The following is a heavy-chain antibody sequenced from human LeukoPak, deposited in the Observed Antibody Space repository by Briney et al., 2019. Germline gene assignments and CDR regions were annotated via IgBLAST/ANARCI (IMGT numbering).Heavy chain of an antibody. Sequence: PGGSLGLSCAASGFRFSGGSMNWVRQAPGQGLEWVAHIGVNHTTMYYADSVKGRFTISRDNYESSLHLQMVSLGDGDTAVYYCAGDAVGVEPGDVFDIWGQGTMVTVSS. J-gene: IGHJ3*02. CDR3: AGDAVGVEPGDVFDI. CDR1: GFRFSGGS. D-gene: IGHD1-26*01. V-gene: IGHV3-48*02. CDR2: IGVNHTTM.